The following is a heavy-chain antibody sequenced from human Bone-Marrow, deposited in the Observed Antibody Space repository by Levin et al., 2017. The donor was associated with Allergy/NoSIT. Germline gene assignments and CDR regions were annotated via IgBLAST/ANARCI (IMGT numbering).Heavy chain of an antibody. CDR3: ARPESLVHYYALDV. CDR2: IYYTGST. D-gene: IGHD1-14*01. V-gene: IGHV4-39*01. CDR1: GGSISSSSYY. J-gene: IGHJ6*02. Sequence: SETLSLTCSVSGGSISSSSYYWAWFRQTPGKGLEWIGSIYYTGSTHYNPSLKSRASISVDRSKNQFSLRLSPVTAADTAVYYCARPESLVHYYALDVWGQGTTVAVSS.